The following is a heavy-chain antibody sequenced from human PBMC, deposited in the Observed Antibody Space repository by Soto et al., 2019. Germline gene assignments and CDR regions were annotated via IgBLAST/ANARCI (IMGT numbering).Heavy chain of an antibody. D-gene: IGHD3-22*01. Sequence: GGSLRLSCAGSGFIFSNSAFHWVRQAPGKGLEWVALISYDGNNKYYADSVKGRFTISRDNSKNTLYLQMHSLRADDTAVYYCAREVASYDRSGFFDYWGQGALVTVSS. CDR1: GFIFSNSA. J-gene: IGHJ4*02. CDR3: AREVASYDRSGFFDY. CDR2: ISYDGNNK. V-gene: IGHV3-30-3*01.